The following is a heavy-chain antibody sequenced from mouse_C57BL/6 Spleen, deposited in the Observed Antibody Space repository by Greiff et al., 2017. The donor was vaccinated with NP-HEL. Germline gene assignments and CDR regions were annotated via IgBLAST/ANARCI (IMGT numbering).Heavy chain of an antibody. D-gene: IGHD1-1*01. CDR2: INYDGSST. CDR3: ARGSSCAMDY. V-gene: IGHV5-16*01. Sequence: EVQLVESEGGLVQPGSSMKLSCTASGFTFSDYYMAWVRQVPEKGLEWVANINYDGSSTYYLDSLKSRFIISRDNAKNILYLQMSSLKSEDTATYYCARGSSCAMDYWGQGTSVTVSS. J-gene: IGHJ4*01. CDR1: GFTFSDYY.